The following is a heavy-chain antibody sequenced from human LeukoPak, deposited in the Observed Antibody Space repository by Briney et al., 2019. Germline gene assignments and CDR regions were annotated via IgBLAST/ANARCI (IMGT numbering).Heavy chain of an antibody. V-gene: IGHV1-2*02. J-gene: IGHJ4*02. Sequence: GASVKVSCKVSGYTLTELSMHWVRQAPGQGLEWMAWINPHSGDANYAPKFQGRITLTRDTSVSIDYMELSSLTSDDTAVYYCARDGDGRINFDYWGQGTLVTVSS. CDR3: ARDGDGRINFDY. CDR1: GYTLTELS. D-gene: IGHD5-24*01. CDR2: INPHSGDA.